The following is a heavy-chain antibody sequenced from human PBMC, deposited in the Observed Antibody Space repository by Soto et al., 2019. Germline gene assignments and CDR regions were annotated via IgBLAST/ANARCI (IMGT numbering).Heavy chain of an antibody. CDR3: ARAFDYYGSSGHYLRAFDM. Sequence: GESLKISCKGSGYSFTTYWIGWVRQMPGKGLEWMGIIHPGDSDTRYSPSFQGQVTISADKSINTAYLQWSSLKASDTGMYYCARAFDYYGSSGHYLRAFDMWGQGTMVTVSS. J-gene: IGHJ3*02. CDR1: GYSFTTYW. V-gene: IGHV5-51*01. CDR2: IHPGDSDT. D-gene: IGHD3-22*01.